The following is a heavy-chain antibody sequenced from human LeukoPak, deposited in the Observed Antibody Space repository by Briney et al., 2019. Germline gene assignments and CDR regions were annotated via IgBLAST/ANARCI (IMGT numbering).Heavy chain of an antibody. CDR2: ISHSGTT. CDR3: ARDRFLYQGIRYSSGSDAFDI. CDR1: GGSISSGVNY. V-gene: IGHV4-30-2*01. Sequence: PSETLSLTCTVSGGSISSGVNYWTWIRQPPGKGLEWIGYISHSGTTFYTSSLKSRVTISVDRSKSQFSLKLSSVTAADTAVYYCARDRFLYQGIRYSSGSDAFDIWGQGTMVTVSS. D-gene: IGHD6-19*01. J-gene: IGHJ3*02.